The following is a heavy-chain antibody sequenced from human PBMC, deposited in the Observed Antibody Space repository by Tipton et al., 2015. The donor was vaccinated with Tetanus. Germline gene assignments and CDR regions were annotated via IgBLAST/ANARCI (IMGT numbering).Heavy chain of an antibody. J-gene: IGHJ6*02. Sequence: LRLSCTVSGGSISSYYWSWIRQPPGKGPEWIGQIHSSGSTNYIPSLKSRVTISLDTSKNHFSLKLSSVTAADTAVYYCARDRGLTTGGGIGMDVWGQGTTVTVSS. D-gene: IGHD4-17*01. CDR3: ARDRGLTTGGGIGMDV. CDR2: IHSSGST. V-gene: IGHV4-4*08. CDR1: GGSISSYY.